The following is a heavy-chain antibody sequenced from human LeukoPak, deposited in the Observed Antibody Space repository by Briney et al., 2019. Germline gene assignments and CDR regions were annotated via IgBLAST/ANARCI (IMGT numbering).Heavy chain of an antibody. V-gene: IGHV3-30*02. CDR2: IQSDGSRK. Sequence: GGSLRLSCVASGFIFSNYGMHWVRQAPGKGLEWVAAIQSDGSRKYYIDSVKGLFIISRDNQKNTVYLKMNSLRAEDTAVYHCARGGRRYHFDYWGGGTLVTVSS. CDR1: GFIFSNYG. D-gene: IGHD1-14*01. J-gene: IGHJ4*02. CDR3: ARGGRRYHFDY.